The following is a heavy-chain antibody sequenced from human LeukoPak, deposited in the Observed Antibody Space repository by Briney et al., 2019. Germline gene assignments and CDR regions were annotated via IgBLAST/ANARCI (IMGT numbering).Heavy chain of an antibody. Sequence: GRSLRLSCAVSGCTFSDDDRRWGGQAPGKGGVGVAVLSYGGTNKYYADSVKGRVTISRDNSKNKMFLRMNTVRAEDTAVYHCATDRSGYANDAFAFWGQGTLVTVSS. V-gene: IGHV3-30*04. D-gene: IGHD3-3*01. CDR1: GCTFSDDD. CDR2: LSYGGTNK. J-gene: IGHJ3*01. CDR3: ATDRSGYANDAFAF.